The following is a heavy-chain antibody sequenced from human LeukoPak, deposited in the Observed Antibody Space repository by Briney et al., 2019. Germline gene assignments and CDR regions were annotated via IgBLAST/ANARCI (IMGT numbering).Heavy chain of an antibody. D-gene: IGHD3-3*01. Sequence: GGSLRLSCAASGFTFDDYAMHWVRQAPGKGLEWVSGISWNSGSIGYADSVKGRFTISGDNAKNSLSLQMNSLRVEDTALYYCARGGISIFGVVIYMDVWGKGTTVTVSS. J-gene: IGHJ6*03. CDR3: ARGGISIFGVVIYMDV. CDR2: ISWNSGSI. V-gene: IGHV3-9*01. CDR1: GFTFDDYA.